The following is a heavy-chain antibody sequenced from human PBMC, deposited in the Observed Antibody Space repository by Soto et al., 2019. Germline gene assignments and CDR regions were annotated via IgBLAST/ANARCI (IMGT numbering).Heavy chain of an antibody. Sequence: QVQLQESGPGLVKPSQTLSLTCTVSGDSVTTGDYYWTWIRQPPGEGLEWIGFVYSRGTTYHNPYLRSRVSISLDTSRNQFSLRLSSVTAADTALYFCARAFAVVGSPLDHWGQGALVTVSS. J-gene: IGHJ4*02. CDR3: ARAFAVVGSPLDH. CDR2: VYSRGTT. CDR1: GDSVTTGDYY. V-gene: IGHV4-30-4*01. D-gene: IGHD2-2*03.